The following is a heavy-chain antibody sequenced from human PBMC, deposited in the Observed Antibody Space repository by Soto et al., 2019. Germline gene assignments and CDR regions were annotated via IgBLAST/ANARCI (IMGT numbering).Heavy chain of an antibody. CDR2: INAANGDT. J-gene: IGHJ5*02. D-gene: IGHD6-13*01. CDR1: GYTFTSYG. Sequence: ASVKVSCKASGYTFTSYGIHWVRQANGQRLEWMGWINAANGDTKYSPKFQGRVTITRDTSASTAYMELSSLRSEDTAVYYCVRRHVSATGIDWFDPWGQGTLVTVSS. CDR3: VRRHVSATGIDWFDP. V-gene: IGHV1-3*01.